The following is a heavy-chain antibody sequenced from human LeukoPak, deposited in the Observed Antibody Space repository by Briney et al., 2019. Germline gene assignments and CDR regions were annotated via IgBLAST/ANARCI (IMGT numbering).Heavy chain of an antibody. Sequence: GGSLRLPCAASGFTFSSYGMHWVRQAPGKGLEWVAVISYDGSNKYYADSVKGRFTISRDNSKNTLYLQMNSLRAEDTAVYYCAKEDYYYDSSGYSAFDYWGQGTLVTVSS. D-gene: IGHD3-22*01. CDR1: GFTFSSYG. V-gene: IGHV3-30*18. J-gene: IGHJ4*02. CDR3: AKEDYYYDSSGYSAFDY. CDR2: ISYDGSNK.